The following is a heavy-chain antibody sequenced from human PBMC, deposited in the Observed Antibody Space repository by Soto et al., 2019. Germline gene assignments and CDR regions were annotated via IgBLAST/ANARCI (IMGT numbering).Heavy chain of an antibody. CDR2: LNGSGGRT. D-gene: IGHD2-15*01. Sequence: GGSLRLSCAASGVTFSIYAMHWVRQAPGKGLEWVSGLNGSGGRTFYADSVKGRFTISRDNSKNTLYLQMNSLRVEDTAVYYCAKGWQKDTAYCYYYMDVWGRGTTVTGSS. CDR1: GVTFSIYA. CDR3: AKGWQKDTAYCYYYMDV. J-gene: IGHJ6*03. V-gene: IGHV3-23*01.